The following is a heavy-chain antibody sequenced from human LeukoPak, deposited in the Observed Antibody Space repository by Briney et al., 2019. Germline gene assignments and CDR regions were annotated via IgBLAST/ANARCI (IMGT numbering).Heavy chain of an antibody. J-gene: IGHJ3*01. CDR3: VRETVLLVAGNAFDV. CDR2: TYYRSKWYD. D-gene: IGHD3-10*01. CDR1: GDRVPRDNAV. V-gene: IGHV6-1*01. Sequence: SQTLSLTCAISGDRVPRDNAVWNWITQSPSRGLEWLGRTYYRSKWYDDYAVSVKGRIVINAETSKNQFSLHLKSVTPEDTAVYYCVRETVLLVAGNAFDVWGQGTMVTVSS.